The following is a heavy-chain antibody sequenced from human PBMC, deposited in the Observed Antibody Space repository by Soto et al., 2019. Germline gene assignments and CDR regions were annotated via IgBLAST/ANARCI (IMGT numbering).Heavy chain of an antibody. CDR2: ISYDEINK. Sequence: GGSLRLSCAASGFTFSSYGMHWVRQAPGKGLEWVAIISYDEINKYYADSVKGRFTISRDNSKNTLYLQMNSLRAEDTAVYYCAKSVYNWNDGFFDYWGQGTLVTV. D-gene: IGHD1-1*01. CDR3: AKSVYNWNDGFFDY. CDR1: GFTFSSYG. V-gene: IGHV3-30*18. J-gene: IGHJ4*02.